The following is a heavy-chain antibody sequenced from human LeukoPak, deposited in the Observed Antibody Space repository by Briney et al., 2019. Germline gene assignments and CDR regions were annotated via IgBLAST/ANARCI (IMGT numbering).Heavy chain of an antibody. Sequence: SETLSLTCTVSGGSISSSGYYWGWIRQPPGKGLEWIGSIYYSGSTYYTPSLKSRVTISVDTSKNQFSLKLSSVTAADTAVYYCARQDTAMAWSYYFDYWGQGTLVTVSS. V-gene: IGHV4-39*01. CDR1: GGSISSSGYY. J-gene: IGHJ4*02. CDR3: ARQDTAMAWSYYFDY. CDR2: IYYSGST. D-gene: IGHD5-18*01.